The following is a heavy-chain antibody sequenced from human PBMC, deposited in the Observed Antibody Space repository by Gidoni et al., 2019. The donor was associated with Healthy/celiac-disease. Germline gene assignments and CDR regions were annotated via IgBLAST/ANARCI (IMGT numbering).Heavy chain of an antibody. D-gene: IGHD1-26*01. CDR1: GFTFSSYA. J-gene: IGHJ4*02. Sequence: EVQLLESGGGLVQPGGSLRLSCAASGFTFSSYAMSWGRQAPGTGLEWVSAISGSGGSTYYADSVKGRFTISRDNSKNTLYLQMNSLRAEDTAVYYCAKDPPAWWELHIFDYWGQGTLVTVSS. CDR3: AKDPPAWWELHIFDY. CDR2: ISGSGGST. V-gene: IGHV3-23*01.